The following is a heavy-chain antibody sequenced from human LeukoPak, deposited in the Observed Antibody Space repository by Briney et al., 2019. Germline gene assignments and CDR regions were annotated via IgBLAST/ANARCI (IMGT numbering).Heavy chain of an antibody. CDR3: AKDIVLMVYATFDY. CDR1: GFTFSSYA. Sequence: GSLRFFCAASGFTFSSYAMSWVRQAPGKGLEWVSAISGSGGSTYYADSVKGRFTISRDNSKNTLYLQMNSLRAEDTAVYYCAKDIVLMVYATFDYWGQGTLVTVSS. J-gene: IGHJ4*02. CDR2: ISGSGGST. D-gene: IGHD2-8*01. V-gene: IGHV3-23*01.